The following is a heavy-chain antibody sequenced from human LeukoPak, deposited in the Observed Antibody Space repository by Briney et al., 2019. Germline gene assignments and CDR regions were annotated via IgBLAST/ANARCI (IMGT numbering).Heavy chain of an antibody. CDR3: ARQAEDYSGFRFDL. D-gene: IGHD2-15*01. CDR2: IYHTGTT. Sequence: PSEALSLTCSVSGFSIKTYYWSWLRQPPGKTLDWIGYIYHTGTTNFNPSLQSRLTMSVDTSKNQFFLRLSSVTPADTALYFCARQAEDYSGFRFDLWGRGTLVTVSS. J-gene: IGHJ2*01. CDR1: GFSIKTYY. V-gene: IGHV4-59*01.